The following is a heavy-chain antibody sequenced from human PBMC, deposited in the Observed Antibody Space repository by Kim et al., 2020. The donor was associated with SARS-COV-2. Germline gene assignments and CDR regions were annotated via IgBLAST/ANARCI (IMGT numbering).Heavy chain of an antibody. CDR2: IYYSGST. Sequence: SETLSLTCTVSGGSISSSSYYWGWIRQPPGKGLEWIGSIYYSGSTYYNPSLKSRVTISVDTSKNQFSLKLSSVTAADTAVYYCARVFEAAAGTPYYYYYYGMDVWGQGTTVTVSS. D-gene: IGHD6-13*01. V-gene: IGHV4-39*07. CDR3: ARVFEAAAGTPYYYYYYGMDV. CDR1: GGSISSSSYY. J-gene: IGHJ6*02.